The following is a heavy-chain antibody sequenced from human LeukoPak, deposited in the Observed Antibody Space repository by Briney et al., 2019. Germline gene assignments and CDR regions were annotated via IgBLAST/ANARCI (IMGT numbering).Heavy chain of an antibody. Sequence: GGSLRLSCAASGFTFSSYGMHWVRQAPGKGLEWVAVIWYDGSNKYYADSVKGRFTISRDNSKNTLYLQMNSLRAEDTAVYYCAKGPGGATIDYWGQGTLVTVSS. D-gene: IGHD1-26*01. J-gene: IGHJ4*02. CDR1: GFTFSSYG. CDR2: IWYDGSNK. CDR3: AKGPGGATIDY. V-gene: IGHV3-30*02.